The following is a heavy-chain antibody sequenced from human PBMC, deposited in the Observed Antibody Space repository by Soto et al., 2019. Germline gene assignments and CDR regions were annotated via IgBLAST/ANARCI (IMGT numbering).Heavy chain of an antibody. V-gene: IGHV3-9*01. J-gene: IGHJ4*02. CDR3: AKGASTTVFAFNDY. Sequence: EVQLVGSGGGLVQPGRSLRLSCAASGFTFDDYAMHWVRQPPGKGLEWVSSISWNSGNLGYADSVKGRFTISRDNAKNSLYLQMNSLRGEDTALYYCAKGASTTVFAFNDYWGQGTLVTVSS. D-gene: IGHD4-17*01. CDR1: GFTFDDYA. CDR2: ISWNSGNL.